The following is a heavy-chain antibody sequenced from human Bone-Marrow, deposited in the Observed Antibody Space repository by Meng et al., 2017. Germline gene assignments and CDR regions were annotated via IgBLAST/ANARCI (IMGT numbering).Heavy chain of an antibody. D-gene: IGHD4-17*01. CDR3: ASLYGDSSVWYLDL. J-gene: IGHJ2*01. Sequence: QVPLQEPGPGLVKPSQTLVLTCTVSGGSISSGNHYWSWIRQHPGKGLEYIGYIYYSGSTYYNPSLKSRVIISVDTSKNQFSLRLNSVTAADTAVYYCASLYGDSSVWYLDLWGRGTLVTVSS. CDR1: GGSISSGNHY. CDR2: IYYSGST. V-gene: IGHV4-31*03.